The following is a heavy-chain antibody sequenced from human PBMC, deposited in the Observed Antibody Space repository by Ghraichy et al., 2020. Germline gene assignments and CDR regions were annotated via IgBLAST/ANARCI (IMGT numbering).Heavy chain of an antibody. V-gene: IGHV1-18*01. CDR2: ISAYNGNT. CDR1: GYTFTSYG. J-gene: IGHJ4*02. Sequence: ASVKVSCKASGYTFTSYGISWVRQAPGQGLEWMGWISAYNGNTNYAQKLQGRVTMTTDTSTSTAYMELRSLRSDDTAVYYCATSAGNYYDSSGYQGLGYWGQGTLVTVSS. D-gene: IGHD3-22*01. CDR3: ATSAGNYYDSSGYQGLGY.